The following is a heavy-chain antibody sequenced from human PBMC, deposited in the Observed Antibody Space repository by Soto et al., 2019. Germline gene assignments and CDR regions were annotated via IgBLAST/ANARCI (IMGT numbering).Heavy chain of an antibody. D-gene: IGHD6-19*01. CDR2: FNPNDGET. CDR1: GYTFTGYY. V-gene: IGHV1-2*02. Sequence: ASVKVSCKASGYTFTGYYMHWVRQAPGQGLEWMGCFNPNDGETNYAQKFQGRVTMTEDTSTSTAYMELSSLRSEDTAVYYCATGPFSSGWYTTDYWGQGTLVTVSS. J-gene: IGHJ4*02. CDR3: ATGPFSSGWYTTDY.